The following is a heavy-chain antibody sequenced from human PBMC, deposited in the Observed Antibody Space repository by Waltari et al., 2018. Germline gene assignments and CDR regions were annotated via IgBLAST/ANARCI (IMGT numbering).Heavy chain of an antibody. CDR3: ARGRVRVAVAGTGDY. Sequence: QVQLVQSGAEVKKPGASVKVSCKASGYTFTGYYMHWVRQAPGQGLEWMGRINPNRGGTNYAQKFQGRVTMTRDTSISTAYMELSRLRSDDTAVYYCARGRVRVAVAGTGDYWGQGTLVTVSS. D-gene: IGHD6-19*01. CDR1: GYTFTGYY. CDR2: INPNRGGT. J-gene: IGHJ4*02. V-gene: IGHV1-2*06.